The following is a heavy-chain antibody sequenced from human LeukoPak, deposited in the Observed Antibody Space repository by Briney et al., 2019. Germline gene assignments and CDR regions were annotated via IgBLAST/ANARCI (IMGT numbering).Heavy chain of an antibody. CDR1: GGTFSSYT. Sequence: SVKVSCKASGGTFSSYTISWVRQAPGQGLEWMGRIIPILGIANYAQKFQGRVTITADKSTSTAYMELSSLRSEDTAVFYCARGHQPPYYGMDVWGQGTTATVSS. CDR2: IIPILGIA. J-gene: IGHJ6*02. CDR3: ARGHQPPYYGMDV. V-gene: IGHV1-69*02.